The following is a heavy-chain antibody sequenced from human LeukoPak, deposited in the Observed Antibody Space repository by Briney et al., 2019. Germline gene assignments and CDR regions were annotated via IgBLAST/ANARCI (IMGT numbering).Heavy chain of an antibody. D-gene: IGHD2-15*01. CDR1: GLSFSTYI. CDR3: ARGKSGYCSGGSCRHYFDY. Sequence: GESLRLSCAASGLSFSTYIMNWVRQAPGKGLEWVSSISSSSIYRYYADSVKVRFTISRDNAKNSLYLQMNSLRAEDTAVYYCARGKSGYCSGGSCRHYFDYWGQGTLVTVSS. V-gene: IGHV3-21*04. CDR2: ISSSSIYR. J-gene: IGHJ4*02.